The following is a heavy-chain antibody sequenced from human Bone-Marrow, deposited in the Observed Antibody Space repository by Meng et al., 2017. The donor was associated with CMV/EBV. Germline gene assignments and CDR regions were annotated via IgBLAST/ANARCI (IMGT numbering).Heavy chain of an antibody. Sequence: GSLRLSCTVSGGSIASEYWSWIRQPPGKGLQWIAYLHNSGRTNYTPSLKSRVTLSVDTSKNQLSLKVRSVTAADTAVYYCARGHPAFSGVDVWGQGPTVTVSS. J-gene: IGHJ6*02. D-gene: IGHD2/OR15-2a*01. CDR2: LHNSGRT. CDR3: ARGHPAFSGVDV. V-gene: IGHV4-59*01. CDR1: GGSIASEY.